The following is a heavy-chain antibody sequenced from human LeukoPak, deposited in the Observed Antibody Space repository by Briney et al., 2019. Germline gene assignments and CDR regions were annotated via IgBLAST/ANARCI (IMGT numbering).Heavy chain of an antibody. CDR1: GGSVSSGSYY. J-gene: IGHJ4*02. V-gene: IGHV4-61*01. D-gene: IGHD5-24*01. Sequence: PSETLSLTCTVSGGSVSSGSYYWSWIRQPPGKGLEWIGYIYYSGSTNYNPSLKSRVTISVDTSKNQFSLKLSSVTAADTAVYYCARGGRDGYNYFDYWGQGTLVTVSS. CDR3: ARGGRDGYNYFDY. CDR2: IYYSGST.